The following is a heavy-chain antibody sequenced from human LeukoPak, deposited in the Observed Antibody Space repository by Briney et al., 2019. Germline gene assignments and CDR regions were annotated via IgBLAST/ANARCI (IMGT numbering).Heavy chain of an antibody. CDR3: ARGPPRGKYYYMDV. Sequence: GGSLRLSCAASGFTFSSFDMHWVRQPTGQGLEWVTTTGTASDTYYPGSVEGRFTLSRDNAKNSLYLQMNSLTAGDTAVYYCARGPPRGKYYYMDVWGKGTTVTVSS. V-gene: IGHV3-13*01. J-gene: IGHJ6*03. D-gene: IGHD1-1*01. CDR2: TGTASDT. CDR1: GFTFSSFD.